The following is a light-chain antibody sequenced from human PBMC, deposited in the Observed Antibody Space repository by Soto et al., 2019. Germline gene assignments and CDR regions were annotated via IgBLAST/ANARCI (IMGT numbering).Light chain of an antibody. J-gene: IGKJ1*01. CDR1: QTVINNF. Sequence: EIVLTQSPGTLSLSPGERATLSCRASQTVINNFLAWYQQKPGQAPRLLIYGASSRAPGIPDRFSGSGSGTDFTLTISRLEPEDFAVYSCQHYSNSPGWTFGQGTKVDIK. CDR2: GAS. V-gene: IGKV3-20*01. CDR3: QHYSNSPGWT.